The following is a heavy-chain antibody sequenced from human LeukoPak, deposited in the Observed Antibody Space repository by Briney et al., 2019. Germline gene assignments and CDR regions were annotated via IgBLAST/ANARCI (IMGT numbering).Heavy chain of an antibody. Sequence: GGSLRLSCAASGFTFSNYEMNWVRQAPGKGLEWVSYISSSGDTIFYANSVKGRFTISRDNAKNSLYLQMNSLRAEDTAVYYCATLEVVTATHSLDYWGQGTLVTVSS. D-gene: IGHD2-21*02. V-gene: IGHV3-48*03. CDR2: ISSSGDTI. J-gene: IGHJ4*02. CDR3: ATLEVVTATHSLDY. CDR1: GFTFSNYE.